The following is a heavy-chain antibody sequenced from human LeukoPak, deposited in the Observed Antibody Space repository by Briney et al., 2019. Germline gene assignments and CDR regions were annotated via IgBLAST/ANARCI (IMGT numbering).Heavy chain of an antibody. D-gene: IGHD1-14*01. J-gene: IGHJ5*02. CDR1: GYTFSDYY. CDR2: LNPDSGGT. CDR3: ARDHLLFRQPPNWFDP. Sequence: ASVKVSCKASGYTFSDYYMHWVRQAPGQGLGWMEWLNPDSGGTKYAQKFQDRVTMTSDTSISTAYMELSRLRSDDTAVYYCARDHLLFRQPPNWFDPWGQGTLVTVSS. V-gene: IGHV1-2*02.